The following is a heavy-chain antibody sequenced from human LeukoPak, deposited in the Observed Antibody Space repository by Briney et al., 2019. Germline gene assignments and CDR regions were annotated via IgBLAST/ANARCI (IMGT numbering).Heavy chain of an antibody. CDR1: GFTVSSNY. Sequence: GGSLRLSCAASGFTVSSNYMSWFRQAPGKGLEWVGFIRSKAYGGTRENAASVKGRFTISREDSKSIAYLQMNSLKTEDTAVYYCTRGHYYDSSGYPTNWYFDLWGRGTLVTVSS. CDR3: TRGHYYDSSGYPTNWYFDL. CDR2: IRSKAYGGTR. J-gene: IGHJ2*01. D-gene: IGHD3-22*01. V-gene: IGHV3-49*03.